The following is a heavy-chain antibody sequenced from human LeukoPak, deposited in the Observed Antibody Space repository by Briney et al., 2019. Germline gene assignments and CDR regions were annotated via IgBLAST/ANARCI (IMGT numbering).Heavy chain of an antibody. CDR3: AKDLIMAVTTGWFDP. CDR2: IYSGGST. D-gene: IGHD2-21*02. V-gene: IGHV3-53*05. CDR1: GFTVSSNY. J-gene: IGHJ5*02. Sequence: GGSLRLFCAASGFTVSSNYMSWVRQAPGKGLEWVSVIYSGGSTYYADSVKGRFTISRDNSKNTLYLQMNSLRAEDTAVYYCAKDLIMAVTTGWFDPWGQGTLVTVSS.